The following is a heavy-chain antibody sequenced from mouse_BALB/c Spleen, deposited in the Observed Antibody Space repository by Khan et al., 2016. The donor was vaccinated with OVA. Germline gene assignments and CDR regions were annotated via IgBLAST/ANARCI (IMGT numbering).Heavy chain of an antibody. CDR2: IYPGGGYT. CDR1: GYTFTNYW. J-gene: IGHJ2*01. V-gene: IGHV1-63*02. CDR3: ARRGAARATWDYFDY. Sequence: VQLQQSGAELVRPGTSVKMSCKAAGYTFTNYWIGWVKQRPGHGLEWIGDIYPGGGYTHYNEKFKGKATLTADTSSSTAYMQVSSLTSEVSAIYYWARRGAARATWDYFDYWGQGTTLTVSS. D-gene: IGHD3-1*01.